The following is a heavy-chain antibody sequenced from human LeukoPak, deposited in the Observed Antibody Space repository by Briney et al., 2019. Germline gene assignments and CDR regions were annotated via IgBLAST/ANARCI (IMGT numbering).Heavy chain of an antibody. J-gene: IGHJ4*02. D-gene: IGHD3-10*01. Sequence: ASVKVSCMASGYTFTRYYMHWVRQPPGQGVAWMGIINPSGGSTSYAQKFQGRVTMTRDMSTSTVYMELSSLRSEDTAVYYCARCSEHYRSGSYDYWGQGTLVTVSS. CDR2: INPSGGST. CDR1: GYTFTRYY. CDR3: ARCSEHYRSGSYDY. V-gene: IGHV1-46*01.